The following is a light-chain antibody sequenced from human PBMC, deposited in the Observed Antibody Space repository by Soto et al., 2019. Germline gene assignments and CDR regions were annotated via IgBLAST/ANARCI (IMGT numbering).Light chain of an antibody. CDR3: QQRSNWRRT. CDR2: DAS. J-gene: IGKJ1*01. Sequence: EIVLTQSPATLSLSPGEKATLSCRASQSVSSYLAWYQQKPGQDPRLLIYDASNRATGIPARFSGSGSGTDFTVTISSLEPEDFAVYYCQQRSNWRRTFGQGTKVEIK. CDR1: QSVSSY. V-gene: IGKV3-11*01.